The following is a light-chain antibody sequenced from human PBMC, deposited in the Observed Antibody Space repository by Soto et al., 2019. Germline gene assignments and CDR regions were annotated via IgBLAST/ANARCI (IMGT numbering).Light chain of an antibody. CDR1: QDISNW. CDR2: AAS. V-gene: IGKV1-12*01. J-gene: IGKJ5*01. CDR3: QQARRFPIT. Sequence: DIQLTPYPSSVSASVGDRVTISCRASQDISNWLAWYQQKPGEAPKFLIYAASNLQSGVPSKFSVSGSGTDFTLTISSLQPEDFAVYYCQQARRFPITFGQGTRLEIK.